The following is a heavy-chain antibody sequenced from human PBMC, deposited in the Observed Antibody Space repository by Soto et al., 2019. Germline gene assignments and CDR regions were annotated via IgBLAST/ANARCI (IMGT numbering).Heavy chain of an antibody. CDR1: GFTFSSYG. J-gene: IGHJ4*02. CDR3: AKDQEFYYYSSAFDY. V-gene: IGHV3-30*18. D-gene: IGHD3-22*01. Sequence: QVQLVESGGGVVQPGRSLRLYCAASGFTFSSYGMHWVRQAPGKGLEWVAVISYDGSNKYYADSVKGRFTISRDNSKNSLYLQMNSLRAEDTAVYYCAKDQEFYYYSSAFDYWGQGTLGTVSS. CDR2: ISYDGSNK.